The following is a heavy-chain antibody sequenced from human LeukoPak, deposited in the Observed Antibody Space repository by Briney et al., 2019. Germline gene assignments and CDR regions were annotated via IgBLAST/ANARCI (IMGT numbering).Heavy chain of an antibody. D-gene: IGHD4-17*01. CDR1: GGSISSSSYY. J-gene: IGHJ4*02. Sequence: WETLSLTCTVSGGSISSSSYYWGWIRQPPGKGLEWIGSIYYSGSTYYNPSLKSRVTISVDTSKNQLSLKLSSVTAADTAVYYCATDQLFYGDSRGYWGQGTLVTVSS. CDR3: ATDQLFYGDSRGY. V-gene: IGHV4-39*01. CDR2: IYYSGST.